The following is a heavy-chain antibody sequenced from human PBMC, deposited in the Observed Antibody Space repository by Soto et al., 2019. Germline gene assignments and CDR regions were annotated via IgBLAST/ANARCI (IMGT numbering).Heavy chain of an antibody. J-gene: IGHJ5*02. Sequence: SVKVSCKASGYAFTGYYMHWVRQAPGQGLEWMGWINPNSGGTNYAQKFQGRVTMTRDTSISTAYMELSRLRSDDTAAYYCARAPVLPSSRWYWFDPWGQGTLVTVSS. V-gene: IGHV1-2*02. CDR3: ARAPVLPSSRWYWFDP. CDR1: GYAFTGYY. D-gene: IGHD6-13*01. CDR2: INPNSGGT.